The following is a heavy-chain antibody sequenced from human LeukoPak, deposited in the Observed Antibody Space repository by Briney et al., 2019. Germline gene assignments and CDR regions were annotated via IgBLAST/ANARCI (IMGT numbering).Heavy chain of an antibody. CDR1: GGSISSGGYS. CDR3: ARFGYGSGSYGFDP. D-gene: IGHD3-10*01. V-gene: IGHV4-30-2*01. CDR2: IFHSGIT. Sequence: SETLSLTCAVSGGSISSGGYSWSWIRQPPGRGLEWIGYIFHSGITYYNPSLKSRVTMSIDRSRNHFSLKLRFVTAADTAVYYCARFGYGSGSYGFDPWGQGTLVTVSS. J-gene: IGHJ5*02.